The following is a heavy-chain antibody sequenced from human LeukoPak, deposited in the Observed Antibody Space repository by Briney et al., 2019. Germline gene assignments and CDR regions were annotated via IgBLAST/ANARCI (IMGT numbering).Heavy chain of an antibody. V-gene: IGHV4-39*07. D-gene: IGHD6-6*01. CDR2: IYYSGST. Sequence: GSLRLSCAASGFTFSSYSMNWIRQPPGKGLEWIGSIYYSGSTYYNPSLKSRVTISVDTSKNQFSLKLSSVTAADTAVYYCARAGEGQLAAFDYWGQGTLVTVSS. CDR1: GFTFSSYS. CDR3: ARAGEGQLAAFDY. J-gene: IGHJ4*02.